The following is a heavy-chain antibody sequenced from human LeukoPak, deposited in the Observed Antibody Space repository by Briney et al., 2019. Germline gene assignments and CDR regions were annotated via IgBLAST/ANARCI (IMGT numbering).Heavy chain of an antibody. CDR3: ARVAIPYDISPYYDGCMDV. CDR2: IYYSGST. D-gene: IGHD3-22*01. V-gene: IGHV4-59*02. J-gene: IGHJ6*03. CDR1: GGSVSGYY. Sequence: PSETLSLTCAVSGGSVSGYYWSWIRQSPDKGLAWIGYIYYSGSTNYNPSLQSRVTISVDTSKNQFSLKISSLTAADTAVYYCARVAIPYDISPYYDGCMDVWGKGTTVTVSS.